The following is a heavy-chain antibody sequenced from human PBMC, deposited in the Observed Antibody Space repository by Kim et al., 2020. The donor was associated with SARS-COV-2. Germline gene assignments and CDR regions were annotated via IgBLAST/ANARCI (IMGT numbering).Heavy chain of an antibody. D-gene: IGHD3-10*01. CDR2: ISAYNGNT. Sequence: ASVKVSCKASGYTFTSYGISWVRQAPGQGLEWMGWISAYNGNTNYAQKLQGRVTMTTDTSTSTAYMELRSLRSDDTAVYYCARVGRGKYYYGSGLMDVWGQGTTVTVSS. CDR3: ARVGRGKYYYGSGLMDV. CDR1: GYTFTSYG. J-gene: IGHJ6*02. V-gene: IGHV1-18*01.